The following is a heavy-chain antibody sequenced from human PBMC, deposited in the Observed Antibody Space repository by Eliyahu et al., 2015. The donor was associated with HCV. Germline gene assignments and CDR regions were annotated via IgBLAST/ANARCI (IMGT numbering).Heavy chain of an antibody. CDR2: INXXSGGT. Sequence: QVQLVQSGAEVKKPGASVKVSCKASGYXFTGXYMHWVRXAPGQGLEWMGWINXXSGGTNYAXKFQGRVTMTRDTSISTAYMELSRLRSDDTAVYYCARALQSGYSYGNHIDYWGQGTLVTVSS. J-gene: IGHJ4*02. V-gene: IGHV1-2*02. CDR1: GYXFTGXY. D-gene: IGHD5-18*01. CDR3: ARALQSGYSYGNHIDY.